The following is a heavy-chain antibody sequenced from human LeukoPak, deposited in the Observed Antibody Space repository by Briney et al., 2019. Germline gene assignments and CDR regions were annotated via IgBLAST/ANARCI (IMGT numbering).Heavy chain of an antibody. CDR3: ATAVATTEIDY. J-gene: IGHJ4*02. Sequence: ASVKISCKVSGYTFTDYYMHWVKQAPEKGLEWMGLVDPEDGETIYTEKLQGRVTIPADTSTDTAYMELSSLRSEDTAVYYCATAVATTEIDYWGQGTLVTVSS. CDR1: GYTFTDYY. D-gene: IGHD4-23*01. V-gene: IGHV1-69-2*01. CDR2: VDPEDGET.